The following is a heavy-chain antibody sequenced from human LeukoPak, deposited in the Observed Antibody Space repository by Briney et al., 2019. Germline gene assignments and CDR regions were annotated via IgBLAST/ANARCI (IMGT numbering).Heavy chain of an antibody. Sequence: ASVKVSCKASGYTFTSYGISWVRQAPGQGLEWMGWISAYNGSTQYAQKFQDGVTMTTDTYPTTRYMDKRSPRYHDTAAYFCGRGRANPNDSWGQGTLVTVSS. V-gene: IGHV1-18*01. J-gene: IGHJ4*02. CDR1: GYTFTSYG. CDR2: ISAYNGST. CDR3: GRGRANPNDS.